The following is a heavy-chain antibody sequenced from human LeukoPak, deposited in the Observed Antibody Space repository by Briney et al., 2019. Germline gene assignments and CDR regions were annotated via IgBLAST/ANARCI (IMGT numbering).Heavy chain of an antibody. J-gene: IGHJ4*02. D-gene: IGHD7-27*01. CDR2: INWNSDNI. V-gene: IGHV3-9*01. CDR1: GFTFDDYA. Sequence: GGSLRLSCAASGFTFDDYAMHWVRQAPGKGLEWVSGINWNSDNIAYADSVKGRFTISRDNAKNSLYLQMNSLRPEDTALYYCAKDWDPGDGTQLYYFDYWGQGTLVTVSS. CDR3: AKDWDPGDGTQLYYFDY.